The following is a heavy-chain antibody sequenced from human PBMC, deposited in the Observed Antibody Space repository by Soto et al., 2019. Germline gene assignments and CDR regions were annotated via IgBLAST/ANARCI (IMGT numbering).Heavy chain of an antibody. CDR2: ISCSGGST. J-gene: IGHJ4*02. CDR1: GFTFSSYA. Sequence: GGSLRLSCAASGFTFSSYAMSWVRQAPGKGLEWVSAISCSGGSTYYADSVKGRFTISRDNSKNTLYLQMNSLRAEDTAVYYCASGVVPAAIYRFDYWGQGTLVTVSS. V-gene: IGHV3-23*01. CDR3: ASGVVPAAIYRFDY. D-gene: IGHD2-2*01.